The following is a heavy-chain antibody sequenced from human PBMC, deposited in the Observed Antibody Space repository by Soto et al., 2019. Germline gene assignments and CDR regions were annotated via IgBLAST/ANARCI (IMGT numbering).Heavy chain of an antibody. V-gene: IGHV3-7*01. Sequence: GGSLRLSCAASGFTFSRFWMNWVRQAPGKGLEWVANIKQDVTEKNYVDSVKGRFTISRDNARNSLYLQMDSLRAEDTAVYFCARGDTPMITGMDSFDIWGQGTMVTVSS. CDR3: ARGDTPMITGMDSFDI. CDR1: GFTFSRFW. CDR2: IKQDVTEK. D-gene: IGHD5-18*01. J-gene: IGHJ3*02.